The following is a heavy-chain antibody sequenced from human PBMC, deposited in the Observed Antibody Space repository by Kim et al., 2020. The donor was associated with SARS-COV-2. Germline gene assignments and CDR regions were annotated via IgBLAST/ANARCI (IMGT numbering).Heavy chain of an antibody. Sequence: GGSLRLSCAASGFTFSSYSMNWVRQAPGKGLEWVSSISSSSSYISYADSVKGRFTISRDNAKNSLYLQMNSLRAEDTAVYYCARDTKDYGFDYWGQGTLVTVAS. CDR3: ARDTKDYGFDY. D-gene: IGHD3-16*01. V-gene: IGHV3-21*01. J-gene: IGHJ4*02. CDR2: ISSSSSYI. CDR1: GFTFSSYS.